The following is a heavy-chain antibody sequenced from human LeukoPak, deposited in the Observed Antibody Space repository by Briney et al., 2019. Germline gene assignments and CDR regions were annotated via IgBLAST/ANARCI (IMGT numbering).Heavy chain of an antibody. CDR3: ANIPNSFGPDY. CDR2: VQKDGSYQ. J-gene: IGHJ4*02. D-gene: IGHD3-16*01. Sequence: PGGSLRLSCATSDFSFSSHGMHWARQAPGKGLEWVAFVQKDGSYQKYADSVKGRFTISRDNSKNTLYLDMNTLRVEDTAVYYCANIPNSFGPDYWGQGSLVTVSS. V-gene: IGHV3-30*02. CDR1: DFSFSSHG.